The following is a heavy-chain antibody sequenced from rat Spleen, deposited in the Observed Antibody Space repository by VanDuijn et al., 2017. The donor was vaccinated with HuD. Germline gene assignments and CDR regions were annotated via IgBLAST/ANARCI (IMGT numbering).Heavy chain of an antibody. CDR2: ISNAAGKV. V-gene: IGHV5S23*01. Sequence: EVQLVESGGGLVQPGRSLKLSCAASGFTFSDYNMAWVRQAPKKGLEWVASISNAAGKVYYPDSVKGRFTISRDNAKSTLYLQMNSLRSEDTATYYCTRMRHYFDYWGQGVMVTVSS. CDR3: TRMRHYFDY. CDR1: GFTFSDYN. J-gene: IGHJ2*01.